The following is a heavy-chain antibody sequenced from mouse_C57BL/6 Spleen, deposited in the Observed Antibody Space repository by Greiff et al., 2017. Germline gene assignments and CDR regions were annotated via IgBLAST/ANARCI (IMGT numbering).Heavy chain of an antibody. J-gene: IGHJ2*01. CDR1: GYAFTNYL. V-gene: IGHV1-54*01. D-gene: IGHD1-1*01. Sequence: QVQLQQSGAELVRPGTSVKVSCKASGYAFTNYLIEWVKQRPGQGLEWIGVINPGSGGTNYNEKFKGKATLTADKSSSTAYMQLSSLTSEDSAVXFWARDSDGSSSVYFDYWGQGTTLTVSS. CDR2: INPGSGGT. CDR3: ARDSDGSSSVYFDY.